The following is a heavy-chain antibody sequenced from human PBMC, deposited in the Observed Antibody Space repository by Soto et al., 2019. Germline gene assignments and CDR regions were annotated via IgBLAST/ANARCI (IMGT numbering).Heavy chain of an antibody. J-gene: IGHJ4*02. V-gene: IGHV4-38-2*01. CDR1: GYSISSGYY. D-gene: IGHD3-22*01. Sequence: SETLSLTCAVSGYSISSGYYWGWIRQPPGKGLEWIGSIYHSGSTYYNPSLKSRVTISVDTSKNQFSLKLSSVTAADTAVYYCARGRDYYDSSGSITSRYFDYWGQGTLVTVSS. CDR3: ARGRDYYDSSGSITSRYFDY. CDR2: IYHSGST.